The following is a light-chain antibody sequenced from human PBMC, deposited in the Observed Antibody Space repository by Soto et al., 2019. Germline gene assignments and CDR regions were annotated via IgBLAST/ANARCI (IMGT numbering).Light chain of an antibody. CDR3: QRYDDLRSIT. CDR2: DAS. V-gene: IGKV1-33*01. CDR1: QDISNY. J-gene: IGKJ5*01. Sequence: DIQMTQSPTSLSASVGDIVIITCQASQDISNYLNWYQQKPGKAPKLLIYDASNLETGVPSRFSGSGSGTHFTFIISSPQPEDIATYYCQRYDDLRSITFGLGTRLEIK.